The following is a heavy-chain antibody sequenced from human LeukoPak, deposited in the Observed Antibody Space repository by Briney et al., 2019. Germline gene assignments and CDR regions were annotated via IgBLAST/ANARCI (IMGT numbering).Heavy chain of an antibody. D-gene: IGHD4-17*01. V-gene: IGHV3-23*01. CDR2: ISGGGGST. Sequence: GGSLRLSCAASGFTFRNFVMSWVRQAPGKGLEWVSGISGGGGSTYYADSVKGRLTISRDNSKNTLYLQMNSLTAEDTAVYYCAKRTTTVTTIDSWGQGTLVTVSS. J-gene: IGHJ4*02. CDR1: GFTFRNFV. CDR3: AKRTTTVTTIDS.